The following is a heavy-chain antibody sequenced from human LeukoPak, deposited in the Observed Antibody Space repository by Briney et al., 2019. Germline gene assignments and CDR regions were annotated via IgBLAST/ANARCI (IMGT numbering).Heavy chain of an antibody. CDR1: GYTFTNYG. CDR3: ARVELRWSGELLFGKKNWFDP. V-gene: IGHV1-18*01. D-gene: IGHD3-10*01. CDR2: ISAYSGHT. J-gene: IGHJ5*02. Sequence: GASVKVSCKASGYTFTNYGISWVRQAPGQGPEWMGWISAYSGHTNYAQKLQGRVTMTTDTSTSTAYMELRSLRSDDTAVYYCARVELRWSGELLFGKKNWFDPWGQGTLVTVSS.